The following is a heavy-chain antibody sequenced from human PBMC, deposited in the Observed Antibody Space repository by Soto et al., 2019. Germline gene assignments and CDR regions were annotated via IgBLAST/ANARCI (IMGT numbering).Heavy chain of an antibody. CDR3: ATGRDIVAPIPRGYFDY. J-gene: IGHJ4*02. D-gene: IGHD5-12*01. CDR2: INAGNGNT. V-gene: IGHV1-3*01. CDR1: GYTFTTYA. Sequence: ASVKVSCKASGYTFTTYAMHWVRQAPGQRLEWMGWINAGNGNTKYSQKFQGRVTITRDTSASTAYMELSSLRSEDTAVYYCATGRDIVAPIPRGYFDYWGQGTLVTVSS.